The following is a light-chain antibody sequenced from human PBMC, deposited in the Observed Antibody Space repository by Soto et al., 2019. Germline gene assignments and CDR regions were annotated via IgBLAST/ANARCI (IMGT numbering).Light chain of an antibody. CDR3: QAWDSSTHYV. V-gene: IGLV3-1*01. CDR2: QDS. CDR1: KLGDKY. J-gene: IGLJ1*01. Sequence: SYELTQPPSVSVSPGQTASITCSGDKLGDKYACWYQQKPGHSPVLVIYQDSKRPSGIPERFSGSNSGNTATLTISGTQAMDEADYYSQAWDSSTHYVFGTGTKVTVL.